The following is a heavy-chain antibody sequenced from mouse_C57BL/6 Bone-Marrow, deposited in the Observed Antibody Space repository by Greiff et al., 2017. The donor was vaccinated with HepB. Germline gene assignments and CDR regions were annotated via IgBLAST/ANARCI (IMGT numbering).Heavy chain of an antibody. CDR3: ARGGTTVPRGPLFDY. Sequence: ESGPGLVKPSQSLSLTCSVTGYSITSGYYWNWIRQFPGNKLEWMGYISYDGSNNYNPSLKNRISITRDTSKNQFFLKLNSVTTEDTATYYCARGGTTVPRGPLFDYWGQGTTLTVSS. V-gene: IGHV3-6*01. CDR2: ISYDGSN. CDR1: GYSITSGYY. D-gene: IGHD1-1*01. J-gene: IGHJ2*01.